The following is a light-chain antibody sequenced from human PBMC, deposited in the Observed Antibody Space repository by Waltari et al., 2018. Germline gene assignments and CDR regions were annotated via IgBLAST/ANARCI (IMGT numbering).Light chain of an antibody. V-gene: IGLV2-14*03. CDR2: YFN. J-gene: IGLJ1*01. Sequence: QSALTQPASVSGSPGQSITLPCTGRSSAGGGTAYVPWYQPHPGKAPKLIIFYFNERHSGVSSRFSGSKSGNTASLTISGLQAEDEADYYCSSYTPSSTSPYVFGTGTTVTVL. CDR1: SSAGGGTAY. CDR3: SSYTPSSTSPYV.